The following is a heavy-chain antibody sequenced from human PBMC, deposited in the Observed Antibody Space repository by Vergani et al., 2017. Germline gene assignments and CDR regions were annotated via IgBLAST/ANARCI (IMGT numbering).Heavy chain of an antibody. CDR1: GFTFSDYY. V-gene: IGHV3-11*01. Sequence: QVQLVESGGGLVKPGGSLRLSCAASGFTFSDYYMSWIRQAPGKGLEWVSYISSSGSTIYYADSVKGRFTISRDNSKSTLYLEMNSLRAEDTAIYYCAKRPSWEYRGILDYFDYWGQGTLVTVSS. CDR2: ISSSGSTI. CDR3: AKRPSWEYRGILDYFDY. J-gene: IGHJ4*02. D-gene: IGHD1-1*01.